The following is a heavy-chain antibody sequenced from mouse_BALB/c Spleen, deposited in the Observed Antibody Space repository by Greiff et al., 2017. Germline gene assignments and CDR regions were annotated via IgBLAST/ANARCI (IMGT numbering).Heavy chain of an antibody. J-gene: IGHJ4*01. V-gene: IGHV1S137*01. CDR1: GYSFTDYA. CDR2: ISTYYGDA. CDR3: ARWNGGYAMDY. Sequence: QVQLQQSGAELVRPGVSVKISCKGSGYSFTDYAMHWVKQSHAKSLEWIGVISTYYGDASYNQKFKGKATMTVDKSSSTAYMELARLTSEDSAIYYCARWNGGYAMDYWGQGTSVTVSS.